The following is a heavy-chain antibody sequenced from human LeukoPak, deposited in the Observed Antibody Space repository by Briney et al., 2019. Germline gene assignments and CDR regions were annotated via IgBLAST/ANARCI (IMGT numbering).Heavy chain of an antibody. Sequence: GGSLGLSCAVSGFTFSTYWMSWVRQAPGKGLEWVANIKQDGSEKTYVDSVKGRFTISRDNAKNSLYLQMNSLGAEDTAVYFCARYSTGGSYFDCWGQGTLVTVSS. CDR2: IKQDGSEK. CDR1: GFTFSTYW. V-gene: IGHV3-7*05. CDR3: ARYSTGGSYFDC. D-gene: IGHD2-15*01. J-gene: IGHJ4*02.